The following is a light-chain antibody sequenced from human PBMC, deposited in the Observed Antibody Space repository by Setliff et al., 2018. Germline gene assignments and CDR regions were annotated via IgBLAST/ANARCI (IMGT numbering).Light chain of an antibody. CDR1: SSDVGAYNY. CDR2: DVS. Sequence: QSALTQPASVSGSPGQSITISCTGTSSDVGAYNYVSWYQRHPGEAPKLLLYDVSNRPSGMSNRFSGSKSGSTASLTITGLQAEDEVDYFCSSYTSTRTVIFGGGTKVTVL. J-gene: IGLJ2*01. CDR3: SSYTSTRTVI. V-gene: IGLV2-14*03.